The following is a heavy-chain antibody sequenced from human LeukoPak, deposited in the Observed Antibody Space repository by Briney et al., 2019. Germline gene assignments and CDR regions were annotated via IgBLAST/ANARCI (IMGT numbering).Heavy chain of an antibody. CDR1: GFTFSSYA. CDR3: ARGDSGSSHMDV. D-gene: IGHD3-10*01. CDR2: ITGSGGST. J-gene: IGHJ6*04. V-gene: IGHV3-23*01. Sequence: GASLRLSCAASGFTFSSYAMSWVRQAPGKGLEWVSAITGSGGSTYYADSVKGRFTISRDNSKNTLYLQMNSLRAEDTAVYYCARGDSGSSHMDVWGKGTTVTVSS.